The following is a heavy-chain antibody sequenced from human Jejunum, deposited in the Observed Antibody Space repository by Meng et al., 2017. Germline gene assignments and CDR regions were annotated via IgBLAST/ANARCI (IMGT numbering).Heavy chain of an antibody. J-gene: IGHJ4*02. V-gene: IGHV3-74*01. CDR1: GFTISNTW. D-gene: IGHD5-12*01. CDR3: VRGASGYGNFDS. CDR2: IYTTT. Sequence: GESLMISCTISGFTISNTWMHSLRQAPGKGLLWVSRIYTTTTYADSVKGRFTISRDTGKNTLFLQMNSLRAEDTALYCCVRGASGYGNFDSWGQGTLVTVSS.